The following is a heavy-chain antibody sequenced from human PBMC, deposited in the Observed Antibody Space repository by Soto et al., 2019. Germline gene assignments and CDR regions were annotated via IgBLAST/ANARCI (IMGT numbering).Heavy chain of an antibody. CDR3: VRGRSDSLMDV. CDR2: INQDGGGT. J-gene: IGHJ6*02. D-gene: IGHD2-15*01. Sequence: GGSLRLSCVASGFTFISSFMGWVRQAPGKGLEWVANINQDGGGTYYVDSVEGRFTISRDNAKDSLYLQMNSLRDDDTAVYYCVRGRSDSLMDVWGQGTTVTVSS. CDR1: GFTFISSF. V-gene: IGHV3-7*01.